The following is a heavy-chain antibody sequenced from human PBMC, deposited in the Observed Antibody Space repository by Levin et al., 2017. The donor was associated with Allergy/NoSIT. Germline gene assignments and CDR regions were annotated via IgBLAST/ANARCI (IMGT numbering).Heavy chain of an antibody. J-gene: IGHJ4*02. V-gene: IGHV3-30*18. CDR1: GFTFSSYG. Sequence: GGSLRLSCAASGFTFSSYGMHWARQAPGKGLEWVAAISDVGGSQAYADSVKGRVTISRDNSKNTLYLQMNSLRPEDAALYYCAKEVAAFSGYDYWGQGTLVTVSS. CDR2: ISDVGGSQ. CDR3: AKEVAAFSGYDY. D-gene: IGHD5-12*01.